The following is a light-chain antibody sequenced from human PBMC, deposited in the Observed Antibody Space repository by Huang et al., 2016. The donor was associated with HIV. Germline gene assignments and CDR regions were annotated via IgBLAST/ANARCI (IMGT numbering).Light chain of an antibody. CDR3: QQRSNWPHT. CDR1: QSVNNF. J-gene: IGKJ2*01. CDR2: DAS. Sequence: EIVLTQSPATLSLSPGERATPACRASQSVNNFISWHQQKPGQAPRLRIYDASNRAAGIPARFSGSGSGTDFTLTISSREPEDSAVYYCQQRSNWPHTFGQGTKLEIK. V-gene: IGKV3-11*01.